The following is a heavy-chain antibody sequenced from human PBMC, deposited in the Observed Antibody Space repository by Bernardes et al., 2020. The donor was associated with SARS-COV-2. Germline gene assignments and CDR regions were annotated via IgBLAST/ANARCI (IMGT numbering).Heavy chain of an antibody. CDR2: VYHIGTT. V-gene: IGHV4-59*01. Sequence: SETLSLTCTVAGGSIISSYWSWIRQPPGKGLEWIGYVYHIGTTSYNPSLKSRVTISRGTSNTQFSLKLKSVTAADTALYYCARDPGLFFTGSFDSWGPGTLVTVSS. CDR1: GGSIISSY. J-gene: IGHJ4*02. CDR3: ARDPGLFFTGSFDS.